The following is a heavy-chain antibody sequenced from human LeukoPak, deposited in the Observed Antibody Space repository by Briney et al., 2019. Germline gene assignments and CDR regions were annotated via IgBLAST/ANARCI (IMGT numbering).Heavy chain of an antibody. CDR2: INHSGST. CDR1: GGSFSGYY. Sequence: KXSETLSLTCAVYGGSFSGYYWSWIRQPPGKGLEWIGEINHSGSTNYNPSLKSRVTISVDTSKNQFSLKLSSVTAADTAVYYCARVRGSGWYIDYWGQGTLVTVSS. D-gene: IGHD6-19*01. V-gene: IGHV4-34*01. J-gene: IGHJ4*02. CDR3: ARVRGSGWYIDY.